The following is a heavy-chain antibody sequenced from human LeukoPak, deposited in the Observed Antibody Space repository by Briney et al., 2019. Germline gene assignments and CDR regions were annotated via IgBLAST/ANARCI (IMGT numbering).Heavy chain of an antibody. D-gene: IGHD3-3*01. CDR1: GYTFTTYY. Sequence: ASVKVSCKASGYTFTTYYMHWVRQAPGKGLEWMGGSDPEDGEIIYSQKFQGRVTMTEDTSTDTAYMELSSLTSEDTAVYYCATVEWWGQGTLVTVSS. CDR3: ATVEW. CDR2: SDPEDGEI. J-gene: IGHJ4*02. V-gene: IGHV1-24*01.